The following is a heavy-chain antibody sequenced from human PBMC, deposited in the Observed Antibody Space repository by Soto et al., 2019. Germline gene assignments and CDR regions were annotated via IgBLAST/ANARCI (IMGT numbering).Heavy chain of an antibody. CDR1: GFTFSTYG. D-gene: IGHD1-26*01. CDR3: AKDDTCYSGKNYYYFGMDV. Sequence: QVHLVASGGGVVQPGRSLRLSCAASGFTFSTYGMHWVRQAPGKGLEWVALISYDGSDKYYADSVKGRFTISRDNSKNTLYLQMNSLRPEDTAVYSCAKDDTCYSGKNYYYFGMDVWGQGTTVTVSS. CDR2: ISYDGSDK. J-gene: IGHJ6*02. V-gene: IGHV3-30*18.